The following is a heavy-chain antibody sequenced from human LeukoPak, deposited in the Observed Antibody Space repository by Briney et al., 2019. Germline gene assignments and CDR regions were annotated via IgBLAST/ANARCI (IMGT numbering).Heavy chain of an antibody. V-gene: IGHV3-53*01. J-gene: IGHJ5*02. CDR1: GFTVSSNY. CDR2: IYSGGST. CDR3: ARAAGTLGWFDP. D-gene: IGHD6-13*01. Sequence: HAGGSLRLSCAASGFTVSSNYMSWVRQAPGKGLEWVSVIYSGGSTYYADSVKGRFSISRDNSKNTLYLQMNSLRGEDTAVYYCARAAGTLGWFDPWGQGTLVTVSS.